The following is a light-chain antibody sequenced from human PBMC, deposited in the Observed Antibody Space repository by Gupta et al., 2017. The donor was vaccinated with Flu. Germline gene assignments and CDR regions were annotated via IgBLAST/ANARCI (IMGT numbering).Light chain of an antibody. Sequence: EILLTPSPAPLSLSTGERATLSCRASQSISIYVAWYQQKPGQAPRLLMYDASNRATGIPARFSGSGSGTDFTLTISSLEPEDFAVYYCQQRSNWLITFGQGTRLQIK. CDR3: QQRSNWLIT. J-gene: IGKJ5*01. CDR1: QSISIY. V-gene: IGKV3-11*01. CDR2: DAS.